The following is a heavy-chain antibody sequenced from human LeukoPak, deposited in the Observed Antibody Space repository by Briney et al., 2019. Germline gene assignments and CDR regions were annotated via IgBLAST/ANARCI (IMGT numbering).Heavy chain of an antibody. CDR2: ISAYNGNT. CDR1: GYTFTSYG. D-gene: IGHD3-3*01. Sequence: GASVKVSSKASGYTFTSYGISWVRQAPGPGLEWMGWISAYNGNTNCAQKLQGRVTMTTDESTSTAYMELSSLRSEDTAVYYCARDSEIFGVVTPTFDYWGQGTLVTVSS. J-gene: IGHJ4*02. CDR3: ARDSEIFGVVTPTFDY. V-gene: IGHV1-18*01.